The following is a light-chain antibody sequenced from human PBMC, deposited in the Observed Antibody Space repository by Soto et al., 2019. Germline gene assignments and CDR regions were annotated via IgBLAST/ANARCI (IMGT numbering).Light chain of an antibody. CDR3: QSYDSTLSGKD. V-gene: IGLV1-40*01. CDR2: ANT. J-gene: IGLJ1*01. Sequence: QSVLTQPPSVSGAPGQRVTISCTGSSSNIGAGSDVHWYQQLPGTAPKLLIYANTIRPSGVPGRFSGSKSGNSASLTSTGFQAEDEADYYCQSYDSTLSGKDFRTGSEVAVL. CDR1: SSNIGAGSD.